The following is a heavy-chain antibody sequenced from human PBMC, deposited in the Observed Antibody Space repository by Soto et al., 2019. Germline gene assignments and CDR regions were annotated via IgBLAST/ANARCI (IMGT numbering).Heavy chain of an antibody. CDR1: GFTFISYA. J-gene: IGHJ4*02. Sequence: WGSLRLSCAASGFTFISYAIHFFRHSPFKGLEWVAVISYDGSNKYYADSVKGRFTISRDNSKNTLYLQMNSLRAEDTAVYYCARDCGKWLLPEYYFDYWGQGTLVTVSS. CDR3: ARDCGKWLLPEYYFDY. CDR2: ISYDGSNK. V-gene: IGHV3-30-3*01. D-gene: IGHD3-22*01.